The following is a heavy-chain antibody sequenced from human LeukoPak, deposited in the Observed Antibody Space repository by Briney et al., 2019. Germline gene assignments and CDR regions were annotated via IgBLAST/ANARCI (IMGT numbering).Heavy chain of an antibody. V-gene: IGHV4-34*01. Sequence: SETLSLTCAVYGGSFSGYYWSWIRQPPGKGLEWIGEINHSGSTNYNPSLKSRVTISVDTSKNQFSLKRSSVTAADTAVYYCARGRGSGSYYYYYYYMDVWGKGTTVTVSS. J-gene: IGHJ6*03. D-gene: IGHD3-10*01. CDR3: ARGRGSGSYYYYYYYMDV. CDR1: GGSFSGYY. CDR2: INHSGST.